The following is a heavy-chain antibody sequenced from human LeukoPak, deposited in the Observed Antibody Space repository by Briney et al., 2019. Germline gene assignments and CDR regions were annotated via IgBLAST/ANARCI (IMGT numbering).Heavy chain of an antibody. CDR1: GGSISSYY. CDR2: MYYSGST. V-gene: IGHV4-59*01. J-gene: IGHJ4*02. Sequence: SETLSLTCTVSGGSISSYYWSWIRQPPGKGLEWIGYMYYSGSTNYNPSLKSRVTISINTSKNQFSLRLSSVTAAYTAVYYCARGSGYGDYWGQGTLVTVSS. CDR3: ARGSGYGDY. D-gene: IGHD5-12*01.